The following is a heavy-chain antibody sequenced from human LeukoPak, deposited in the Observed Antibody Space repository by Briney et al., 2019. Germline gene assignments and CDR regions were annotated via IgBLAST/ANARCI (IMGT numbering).Heavy chain of an antibody. CDR2: INHSGST. J-gene: IGHJ4*02. CDR3: ARGLPEGAARTFDY. V-gene: IGHV4-34*01. CDR1: GGSFSGYY. D-gene: IGHD6-6*01. Sequence: PSETLSLTCAVYGGSFSGYYWSWIRQPPGKGLEWIGEINHSGSTNYNPSLKSRVTISVDTSKNQFSLKLSSVTAADTAVYYCARGLPEGAARTFDYWGQGTLVTVSS.